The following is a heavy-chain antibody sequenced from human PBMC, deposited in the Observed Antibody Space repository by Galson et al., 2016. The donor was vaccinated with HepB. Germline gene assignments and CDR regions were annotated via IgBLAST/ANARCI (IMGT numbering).Heavy chain of an antibody. J-gene: IGHJ4*02. V-gene: IGHV3-30*18. CDR3: AKDPYYYGSGGYYFDY. D-gene: IGHD3-10*01. Sequence: SLRLSCAASGFTFSTYWMSWVRQAPGKGLEWVAVISYDGNKQYYADSVKGRVTISRDKSKNTLYLQMDSLKVEDTAVYYCAKDPYYYGSGGYYFDYWGQGTQVTVSS. CDR1: GFTFSTYW. CDR2: ISYDGNKQ.